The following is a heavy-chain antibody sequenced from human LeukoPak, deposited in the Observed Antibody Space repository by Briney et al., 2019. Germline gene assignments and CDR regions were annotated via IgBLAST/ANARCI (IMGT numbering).Heavy chain of an antibody. D-gene: IGHD6-13*01. Sequence: ASVKVSCKISGHTLAELSMHWVRQGPGQGLEWMGWINTKSGNPTYAQGFTGRFVFSLDTSVSTAYLQISSLVAEDTAVYYCARSSLWVAAAGGHWGQGTLVTVSS. V-gene: IGHV7-4-1*02. CDR2: INTKSGNP. CDR1: GHTLAELS. CDR3: ARSSLWVAAAGGH. J-gene: IGHJ1*01.